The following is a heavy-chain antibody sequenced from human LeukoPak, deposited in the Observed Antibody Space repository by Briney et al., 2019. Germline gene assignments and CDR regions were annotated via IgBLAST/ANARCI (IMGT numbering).Heavy chain of an antibody. CDR1: GFTFSSYA. CDR3: ATHYCSSTSCYRSY. CDR2: ISGSGGST. J-gene: IGHJ4*02. D-gene: IGHD2-2*02. Sequence: GSLRLSCAASGFTFSSYAMSWVRQAPGKGLEWVSAISGSGGSTYYADSVKGRFTISRDNSKNTLYLQMNSLRAEDTAVYYCATHYCSSTSCYRSYWGQGTLVTVSS. V-gene: IGHV3-23*01.